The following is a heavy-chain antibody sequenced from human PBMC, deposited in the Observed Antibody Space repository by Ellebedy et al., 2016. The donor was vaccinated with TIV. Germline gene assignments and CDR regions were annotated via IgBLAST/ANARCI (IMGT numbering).Heavy chain of an antibody. CDR1: GFTFSIFA. CDR3: AKRDSSGYYARLFDS. Sequence: GESLKISCAASGFTFSIFAMSWVRQAPGKGLEWVSTISASGESTYYADSVAGRFTISRDNAKNTLYLQMNSLGAEDTAVYFCAKRDSSGYYARLFDSWGQGTLVTVSS. D-gene: IGHD3-22*01. CDR2: ISASGEST. V-gene: IGHV3-23*01. J-gene: IGHJ4*02.